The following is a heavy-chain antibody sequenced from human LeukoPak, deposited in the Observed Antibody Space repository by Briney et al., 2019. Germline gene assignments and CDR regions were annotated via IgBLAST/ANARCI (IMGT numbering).Heavy chain of an antibody. J-gene: IGHJ4*02. CDR2: IKEDGSAT. V-gene: IGHV3-7*04. CDR3: ARDSPGYLAYDS. D-gene: IGHD1-1*01. Sequence: GGSLRLSCAASGFAFSTYWMTWVRQAPGKGPEWVANIKEDGSATYYVDSVKGRFTISRDNAKKSLYLQMNSLRAEDTAVYYCARDSPGYLAYDSWGQGTLVTVSS. CDR1: GFAFSTYW.